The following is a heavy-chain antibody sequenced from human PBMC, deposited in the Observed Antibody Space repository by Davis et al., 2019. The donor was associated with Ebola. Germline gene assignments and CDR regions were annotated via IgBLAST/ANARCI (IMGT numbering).Heavy chain of an antibody. J-gene: IGHJ4*02. Sequence: GESLKTSCAASGFPFSSYGMHWVRQAPGKGLEWVAVIWYDGSNKFYADSVKGRFTISRDNSKNMLYLQMNSLRAEGTAVYYCARVSSHGDPDYWGQGTLVTVSS. CDR1: GFPFSSYG. V-gene: IGHV3-33*01. CDR3: ARVSSHGDPDY. D-gene: IGHD4-17*01. CDR2: IWYDGSNK.